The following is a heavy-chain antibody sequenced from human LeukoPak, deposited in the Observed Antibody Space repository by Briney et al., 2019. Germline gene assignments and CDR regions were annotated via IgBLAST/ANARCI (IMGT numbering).Heavy chain of an antibody. J-gene: IGHJ1*01. V-gene: IGHV3-21*01. CDR3: ARGGRRYCSSTSCYYAEYFQH. D-gene: IGHD2-2*01. CDR2: ISSSSSYI. Sequence: GGSLRLSCAASGFTLSSYSMNWVRQAPGKGLEWVSSISSSSSYIYYADSVKGRFTISRDNAKNSLYLQMNSLRAEDTAVYYCARGGRRYCSSTSCYYAEYFQHWGQGTLVTVSS. CDR1: GFTLSSYS.